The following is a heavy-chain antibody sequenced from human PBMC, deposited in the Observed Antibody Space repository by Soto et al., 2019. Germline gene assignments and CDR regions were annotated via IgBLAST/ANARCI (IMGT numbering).Heavy chain of an antibody. D-gene: IGHD2-15*01. CDR1: GDTISNYY. V-gene: IGHV4-59*03. CDR2: VHESGST. Sequence: PSETLSLTCSVSGDTISNYYWSLIRQTPGRGLEWIGCVHESGSTDYNPSLRGRVIISLHTSKSQFSLSLRSATAADKATYYCARGTRALRYSFFAYWGQGIPVTVSS. J-gene: IGHJ4*02. CDR3: ARGTRALRYSFFAY.